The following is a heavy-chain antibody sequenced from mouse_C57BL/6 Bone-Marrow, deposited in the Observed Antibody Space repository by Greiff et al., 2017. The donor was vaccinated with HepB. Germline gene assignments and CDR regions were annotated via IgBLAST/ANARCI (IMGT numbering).Heavy chain of an antibody. V-gene: IGHV6-3*01. CDR2: IRLKSDNYAT. D-gene: IGHD1-1*01. CDR1: GFTFSNYW. Sequence: EVKLVESGGGLVQPGGSMKLSCVASGFTFSNYWMNWVRQSPEKGLEWVAQIRLKSDNYATHYAESVKGRFTISRDDSKSSVYLQMNNLRAEDTGIYYSTPSYYGSSYFDYWGQGTTLTVSS. J-gene: IGHJ2*01. CDR3: TPSYYGSSYFDY.